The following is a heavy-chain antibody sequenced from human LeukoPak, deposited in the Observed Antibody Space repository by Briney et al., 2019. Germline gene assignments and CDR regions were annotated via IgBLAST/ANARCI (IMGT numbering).Heavy chain of an antibody. Sequence: SETLSLTWTVSGGSISSHYWSWIRQPAGKGLEWIGRIYTSGSTNYNPSLKSRVTMSVDTSKNQFSLKLSSVTAADTAVSYCARVRGSGSYYIDYWGQGTLVTVSS. CDR3: ARVRGSGSYYIDY. D-gene: IGHD3-10*01. CDR1: GGSISSHY. V-gene: IGHV4-4*07. CDR2: IYTSGST. J-gene: IGHJ4*02.